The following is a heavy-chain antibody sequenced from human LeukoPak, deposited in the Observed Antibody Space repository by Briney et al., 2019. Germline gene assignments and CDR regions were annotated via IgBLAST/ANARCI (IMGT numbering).Heavy chain of an antibody. CDR2: ISYDGSNK. V-gene: IGHV3-30*18. J-gene: IGHJ6*02. CDR3: AKAPEWLFPGRYYYGMDV. Sequence: GGSLRLSCAASGFTFSSYGMHWVRQAPGKGLEWVAVISYDGSNKYYADSVKGRFTISRDNSKNTLYLQMNSLRAEDTAVYYCAKAPEWLFPGRYYYGMDVWGQGTTVTVSS. D-gene: IGHD3-3*01. CDR1: GFTFSSYG.